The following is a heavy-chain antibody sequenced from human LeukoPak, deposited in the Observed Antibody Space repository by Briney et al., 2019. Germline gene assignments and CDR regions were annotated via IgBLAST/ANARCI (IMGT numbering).Heavy chain of an antibody. V-gene: IGHV1-2*02. J-gene: IGHJ4*02. D-gene: IGHD3/OR15-3a*01. CDR1: GYTFTGYY. CDR2: INPNSGGT. Sequence: GASVKVSCKASGYTFTGYYMHWVRQAPGQGLEWMGWINPNSGGTNYAQKFQGRVTMIRDTSISTAYMELSRLRSDDTAVYYCARVVFGTGRAPFDYWGQGTLVTVSS. CDR3: ARVVFGTGRAPFDY.